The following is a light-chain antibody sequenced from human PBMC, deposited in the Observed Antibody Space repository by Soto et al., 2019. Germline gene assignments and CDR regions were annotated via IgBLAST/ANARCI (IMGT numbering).Light chain of an antibody. CDR1: SSNIGSNT. J-gene: IGLJ1*01. Sequence: QTALTQPASASGTPGQRVTISCSGSSSNIGSNTVNWYQQLPGTAPKLLIYSNNQRPSGVPDRFSGSKSGTSASLAISGLQPEDEADYYCAAWDDSLNGLFGTGTKVTVL. CDR3: AAWDDSLNGL. V-gene: IGLV1-44*01. CDR2: SNN.